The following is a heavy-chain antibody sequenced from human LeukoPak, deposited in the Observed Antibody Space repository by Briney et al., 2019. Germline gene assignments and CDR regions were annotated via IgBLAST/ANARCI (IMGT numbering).Heavy chain of an antibody. CDR1: GYTFTGYY. V-gene: IGHV1-2*02. D-gene: IGHD4-17*01. CDR2: INPNSGGT. J-gene: IGHJ4*02. CDR3: ARDWGMTTVTTGGDY. Sequence: ASVKVSCKASGYTFTGYYMHWVRKARGQGLVWLGWINPNSGGTNYAQKFQGRVTMPRDTPISTAYMELSRLRSDDTAVYYCARDWGMTTVTTGGDYWGQGTQVTVSS.